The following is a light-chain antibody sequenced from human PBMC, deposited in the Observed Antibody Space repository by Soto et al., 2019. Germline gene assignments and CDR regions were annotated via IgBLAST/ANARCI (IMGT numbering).Light chain of an antibody. CDR3: QHCDTYRA. J-gene: IGKJ1*01. V-gene: IGKV1-5*01. CDR2: DAS. CDR1: RNIARC. Sequence: DIQMTQSPATLSASLGDRVTITCRASRNIARCLAWYQQKPGKAPRLLIYDASTVETGVPSRFSGGGSGTDFTLTISRLPQDDTVNYYCQHCDTYRAFGHGPKVEVE.